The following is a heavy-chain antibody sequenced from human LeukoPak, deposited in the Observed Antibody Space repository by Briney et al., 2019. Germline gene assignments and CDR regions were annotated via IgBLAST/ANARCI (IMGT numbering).Heavy chain of an antibody. CDR2: ISSSSYI. CDR3: ARTPRGGVTAIY. D-gene: IGHD2-21*02. J-gene: IGHJ4*02. V-gene: IGHV3-21*06. CDR1: GFTFSSYS. Sequence: GGSLRLSCAASGFTFSSYSMNWVRQAPGKGLEWVSSISSSSYIYYADSVKGRFTISRDNPKNTLYLQMNSLRVEDTAVYYCARTPRGGVTAIYWGQGTLVTVSS.